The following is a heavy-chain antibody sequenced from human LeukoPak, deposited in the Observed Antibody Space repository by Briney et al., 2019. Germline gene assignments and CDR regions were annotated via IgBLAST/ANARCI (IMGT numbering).Heavy chain of an antibody. Sequence: PGGSLRLSCAASGFTFSTYAMSWVRQAPGKGLEWVSGISAGGHSTFYADSVKGRFTISRDNSKNTLYLQMNSLRAEDTAVYYCAKGATSDYWGQGTLVTVSS. CDR3: AKGATSDY. CDR2: ISAGGHST. CDR1: GFTFSTYA. J-gene: IGHJ4*02. V-gene: IGHV3-23*01. D-gene: IGHD3-16*01.